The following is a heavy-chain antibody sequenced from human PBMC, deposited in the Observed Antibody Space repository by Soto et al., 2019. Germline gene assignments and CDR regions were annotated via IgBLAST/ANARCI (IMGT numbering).Heavy chain of an antibody. CDR2: IGTAGDT. Sequence: GGSLRLSCAASGFTFSSYDMHWVRQATGKGLEWVSAIGTAGDTYYPGSVKGRFTISRENAKNSLYLQMNSLRAEDTAVYYCARVGSSGYQDDAFDIWGQGTMVTVSS. D-gene: IGHD3-22*01. J-gene: IGHJ3*02. CDR3: ARVGSSGYQDDAFDI. CDR1: GFTFSSYD. V-gene: IGHV3-13*01.